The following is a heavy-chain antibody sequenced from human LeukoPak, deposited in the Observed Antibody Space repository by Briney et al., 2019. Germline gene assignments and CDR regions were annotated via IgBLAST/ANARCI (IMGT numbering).Heavy chain of an antibody. V-gene: IGHV3-7*05. D-gene: IGHD1-26*01. CDR3: AKDKSEWEPHWYFDL. Sequence: PGGSLGLSCAGSGFTFSSHWMNWVRQAPGKGLEWVASIKDDGSEKHFLDSVNGRFAISRDNAKNSLYLQMNSLRAEDTALYYCAKDKSEWEPHWYFDLWGRGTLVTVSS. CDR1: GFTFSSHW. CDR2: IKDDGSEK. J-gene: IGHJ2*01.